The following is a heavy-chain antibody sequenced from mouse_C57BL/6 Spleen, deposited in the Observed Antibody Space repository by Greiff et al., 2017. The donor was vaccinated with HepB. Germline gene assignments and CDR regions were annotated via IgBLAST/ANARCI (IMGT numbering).Heavy chain of an antibody. Sequence: QVQLQQSGPELVKPGASVKISCKASGYAFSSSWMNWVKQRPGKGLEWIGRIYPGDGDTNYNGKFKGKATLTADKSSSTAYMQLSSLTSEDSAVYFCARRWGLGGYFDYWGQGTTLTVSS. J-gene: IGHJ2*01. D-gene: IGHD1-1*02. V-gene: IGHV1-82*01. CDR1: GYAFSSSW. CDR3: ARRWGLGGYFDY. CDR2: IYPGDGDT.